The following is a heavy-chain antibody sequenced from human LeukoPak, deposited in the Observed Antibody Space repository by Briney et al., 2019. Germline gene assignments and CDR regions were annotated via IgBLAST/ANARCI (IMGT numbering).Heavy chain of an antibody. Sequence: GGSLRLSCAASGFTFSNAWMSWVRQAPGKGLEWVGRIKSKTDGGTTDYAAPVKGRFTISRDDSKNTQYLQMNSLKTEDTAVYYCTTEAWFGESYYFDYWGQGTLVTVSS. D-gene: IGHD3-10*01. J-gene: IGHJ4*02. CDR1: GFTFSNAW. V-gene: IGHV3-15*01. CDR2: IKSKTDGGTT. CDR3: TTEAWFGESYYFDY.